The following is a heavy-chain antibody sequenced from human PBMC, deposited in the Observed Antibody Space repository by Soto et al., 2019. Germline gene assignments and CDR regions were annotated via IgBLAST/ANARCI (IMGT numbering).Heavy chain of an antibody. Sequence: QAQLVQSGAEVKKPGASVRLSCEASGYTFTTYYMHWVRQSPGQALEWMGIIDPSGGLMSYAQKFQGRVTMTRDTSTGRVSMELSSLRSEDTALYYCARGYFDLWGRGTLVTVSS. V-gene: IGHV1-46*01. CDR1: GYTFTTYY. D-gene: IGHD2-15*01. CDR3: ARGYFDL. J-gene: IGHJ2*01. CDR2: IDPSGGLM.